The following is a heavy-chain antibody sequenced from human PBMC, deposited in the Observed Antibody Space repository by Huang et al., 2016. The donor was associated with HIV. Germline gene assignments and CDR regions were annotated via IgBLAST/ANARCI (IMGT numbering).Heavy chain of an antibody. CDR3: TRESVYPNYYDGSGFYFDY. CDR1: GFTFGNYG. Sequence: EVQFVESGGGLVKPGRSLRLSCTASGFTFGNYGMSWFRQATGKGMEWVGFIRSKDYEETTEYAASVKGRFTISRDDSKSIAYLQMNSLKPEDTAVYYCTRESVYPNYYDGSGFYFDYWGQGTLVTVSS. V-gene: IGHV3-49*05. J-gene: IGHJ4*02. D-gene: IGHD3-22*01. CDR2: IRSKDYEETT.